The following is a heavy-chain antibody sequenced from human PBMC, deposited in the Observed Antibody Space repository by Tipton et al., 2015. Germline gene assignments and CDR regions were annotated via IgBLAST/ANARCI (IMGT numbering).Heavy chain of an antibody. Sequence: GLVKPSETLSLTCTVSGGSVSSSSYCWGWIRQPPGKGLEWIGSICYSGSTYYNPSLKSRLTISVDTSKNQFSLKLSSVTAADTAVFYCARQAGYYPDTLIYQPPFFDYWGQGTLVTVPS. CDR1: GGSVSSSSYC. CDR2: ICYSGST. J-gene: IGHJ4*02. D-gene: IGHD2-15*01. V-gene: IGHV4-39*01. CDR3: ARQAGYYPDTLIYQPPFFDY.